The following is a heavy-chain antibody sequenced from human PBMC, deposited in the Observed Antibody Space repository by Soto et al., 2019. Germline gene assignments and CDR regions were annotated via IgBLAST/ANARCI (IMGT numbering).Heavy chain of an antibody. CDR3: ARAHYYDSSGLLDY. CDR1: GGSISSGGYY. D-gene: IGHD3-22*01. Sequence: PXETLSLTCTVSGGSISSGGYYWSWIRQPPGKGLEWIGYIYYSGSTYYNPSLKSRVTISVDTSKNQFSLKLSSVTAADTAVYYCARAHYYDSSGLLDYWGQGTLVTSPQ. V-gene: IGHV4-30-4*01. CDR2: IYYSGST. J-gene: IGHJ4*02.